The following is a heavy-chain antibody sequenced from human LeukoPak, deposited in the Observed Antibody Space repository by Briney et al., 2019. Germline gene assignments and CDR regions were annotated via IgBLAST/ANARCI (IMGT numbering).Heavy chain of an antibody. V-gene: IGHV1-69*04. D-gene: IGHD3-10*01. CDR3: ARCSLVRGVIFDY. CDR2: IIPILGIA. CDR1: GGTFSSYA. J-gene: IGHJ4*02. Sequence: ASVKVSCKASGGTFSSYAINWVRQAPGQGLEWMGRIIPILGIANYAQKFQGRVTITADKSTSTAYMELSSLRSEDTAVYYCARCSLVRGVIFDYWGQGTLVTVSS.